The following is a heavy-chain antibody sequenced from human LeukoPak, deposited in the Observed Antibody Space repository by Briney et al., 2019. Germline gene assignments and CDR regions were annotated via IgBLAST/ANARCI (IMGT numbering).Heavy chain of an antibody. D-gene: IGHD1-26*01. Sequence: ASVKVSCKASGGTFSSYAISWVRQAPGQGLEWMGRIIPILGIANYAQKFQGRVTITADKSTSTAYMELSSLRSEDTAVYYCARAFVVDQVGATSGIDYWGQGTLVTVSS. CDR1: GGTFSSYA. CDR3: ARAFVVDQVGATSGIDY. V-gene: IGHV1-69*04. CDR2: IIPILGIA. J-gene: IGHJ4*02.